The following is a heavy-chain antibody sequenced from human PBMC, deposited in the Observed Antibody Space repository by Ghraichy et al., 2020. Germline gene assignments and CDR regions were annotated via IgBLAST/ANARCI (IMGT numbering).Heavy chain of an antibody. CDR1: GGSISSSSYY. Sequence: GSLRLSCTVSGGSISSSSYYWAWIRQPPGKGLEWIGSTFYRGSTYYNPSLKSRVTISADTSKNQFSLKLSSLTAADTAVYYCARSVGDDFWSGYYRRWFDPWGQEPWSPSPQ. CDR2: TFYRGST. CDR3: ARSVGDDFWSGYYRRWFDP. D-gene: IGHD3-3*01. V-gene: IGHV4-39*01. J-gene: IGHJ5*02.